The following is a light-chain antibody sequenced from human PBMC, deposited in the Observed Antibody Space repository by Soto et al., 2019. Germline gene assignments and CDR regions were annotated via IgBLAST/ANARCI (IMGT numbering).Light chain of an antibody. CDR1: QSVSGN. CDR3: QQNNNLPLT. Sequence: EIVMTQSPATLSVSPGDRVTLSCRASQSVSGNLAWYQRKPGQAPRLLIYGTSITVTGIPPRFSGSGSGTESTLTISSLQSEDFALYYCQQNNNLPLTFGGGTKVEI. CDR2: GTS. J-gene: IGKJ4*01. V-gene: IGKV3-15*01.